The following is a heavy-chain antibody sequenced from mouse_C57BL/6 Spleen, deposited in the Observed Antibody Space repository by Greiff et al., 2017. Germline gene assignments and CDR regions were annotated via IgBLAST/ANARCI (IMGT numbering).Heavy chain of an antibody. Sequence: EVQLVESGGGLVQPGGSLKLSCAASGFTFSDYYMYWVRQTPEKRLEWVAYISNGGGSTYYPDTVKGRFTISRDNAKNTLYLQMSRLKSEDTAMXYCARRNYGSSVDYWGQGTTLTVSS. V-gene: IGHV5-12*01. CDR1: GFTFSDYY. J-gene: IGHJ2*01. D-gene: IGHD1-1*01. CDR2: ISNGGGST. CDR3: ARRNYGSSVDY.